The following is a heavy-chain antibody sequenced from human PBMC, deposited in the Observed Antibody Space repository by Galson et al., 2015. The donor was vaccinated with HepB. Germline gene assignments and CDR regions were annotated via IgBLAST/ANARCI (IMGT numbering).Heavy chain of an antibody. CDR2: IRNDGKDK. CDR1: GFTFSNYG. J-gene: IGHJ4*02. V-gene: IGHV3-30*02. Sequence: SLRLSCAASGFTFSNYGMHWVRQAPGKGLEWVAFIRNDGKDKYYTDSVRDRFTISRDNSKNSLYLQVNTLRPEDTAVYYCARDRTGGSLDYWGQGTLVTVSS. D-gene: IGHD1-26*01. CDR3: ARDRTGGSLDY.